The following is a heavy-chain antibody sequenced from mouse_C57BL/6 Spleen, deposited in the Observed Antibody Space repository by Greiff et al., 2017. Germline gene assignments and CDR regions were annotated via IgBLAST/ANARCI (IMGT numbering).Heavy chain of an antibody. CDR1: GYTFTAYA. CDR3: ARRSAVYVCFAY. J-gene: IGHJ3*01. D-gene: IGHD2-3*01. Sequence: QVHLQQSGAELVRPGASVTLSCKASGYTFTAYAMHWVKQTPGHGLEWIGTIDPETGGTTYNEKFKGKATLTVDKSSSTAYMELRRLTSDDSAVYYCARRSAVYVCFAYWGQGTLVTVSA. CDR2: IDPETGGT. V-gene: IGHV1-15*01.